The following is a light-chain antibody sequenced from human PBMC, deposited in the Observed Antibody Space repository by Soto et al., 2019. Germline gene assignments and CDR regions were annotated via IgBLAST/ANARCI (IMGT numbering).Light chain of an antibody. J-gene: IGLJ2*01. CDR2: DVT. Sequence: QSALTQSASVSGSPGQSITISCTGTSSDVGAYNYVSWYQQHPGKAPKLMIYDVTNRPSGVSNRFSGSKSGNTASLTISGLQAEDEADYYCSSYTTSHTVVFGGGTKLTVL. CDR3: SSYTTSHTVV. CDR1: SSDVGAYNY. V-gene: IGLV2-14*01.